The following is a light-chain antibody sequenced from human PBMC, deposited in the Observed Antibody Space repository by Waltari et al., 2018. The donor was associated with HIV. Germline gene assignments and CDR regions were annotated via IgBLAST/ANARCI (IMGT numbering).Light chain of an antibody. J-gene: IGLJ1*01. CDR1: SPNIGSNS. Sequence: QSVLTQPPSASGTSGQTVSISCSGSSPNIGSNSVNSYQHHPGTAPKLLIYSNSQRPSGVPDRFSGSKSGTSASLAISGLQSEDEADYYCAAWDDSLNGPGYVFGAGTRVTVL. CDR2: SNS. V-gene: IGLV1-44*01. CDR3: AAWDDSLNGPGYV.